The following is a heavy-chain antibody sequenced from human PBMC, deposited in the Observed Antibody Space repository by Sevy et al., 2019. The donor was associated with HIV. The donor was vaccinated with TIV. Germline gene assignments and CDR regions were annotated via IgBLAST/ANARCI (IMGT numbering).Heavy chain of an antibody. CDR1: GLIFSDYY. Sequence: GGSLRLSCAASGLIFSDYYMGWVRQAPGKGLEWLADISSGNTYTNYADSVKGRFTISRDNAKKSLYLQMNTLRAEDTAVSYCARLRVIASAPYYFDYWGQGALVTVSS. CDR3: ARLRVIASAPYYFDY. CDR2: ISSGNTYT. J-gene: IGHJ4*02. V-gene: IGHV3-11*06. D-gene: IGHD2-21*01.